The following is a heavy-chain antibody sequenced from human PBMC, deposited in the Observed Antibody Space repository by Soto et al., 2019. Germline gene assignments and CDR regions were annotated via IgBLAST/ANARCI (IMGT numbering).Heavy chain of an antibody. CDR2: ISGSGRDS. D-gene: IGHD2-2*03. J-gene: IGHJ4*02. CDR1: GFTFRSYA. Sequence: EVQLLESGGGLVQPGGSLRLSCAASGFTFRSYAMSWVRQAPGKGLEWVSAISGSGRDSYYADSVKGRFTISRDNPNNTLYLQMISLRAEDTAIYYCAKDVQIGSHFDYWGQGSLVTVSS. CDR3: AKDVQIGSHFDY. V-gene: IGHV3-23*01.